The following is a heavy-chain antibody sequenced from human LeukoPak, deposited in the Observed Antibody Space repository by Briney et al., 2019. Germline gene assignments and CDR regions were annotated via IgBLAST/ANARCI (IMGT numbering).Heavy chain of an antibody. D-gene: IGHD5-18*01. CDR3: AKDIAQGYTFGSIEEDY. V-gene: IGHV3-23*01. CDR1: GLTFSRYA. J-gene: IGHJ4*02. Sequence: GGSLRLYCAVSGLTFSRYAMSWVRQAPGKGLEWVSAISESGTGRYYADSVKGRFTISRDNSKNTLSLHMSSLRAEDTAVYYCAKDIAQGYTFGSIEEDYWGQGTLVTVSS. CDR2: ISESGTGR.